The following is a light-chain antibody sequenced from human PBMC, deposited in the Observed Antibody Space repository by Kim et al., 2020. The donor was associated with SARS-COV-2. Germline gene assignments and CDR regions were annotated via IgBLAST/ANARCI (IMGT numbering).Light chain of an antibody. CDR2: AAS. V-gene: IGKV1-27*01. J-gene: IGKJ1*01. CDR3: QKYNSALTWT. Sequence: SVGDRVTITCRAIQGISNYLAWYQQKPGKVPKLLIYAASTLQSGVPSRFSGSGSGTDFTLTISSLQPEDVATYYCQKYNSALTWTFGQGTKVDIK. CDR1: QGISNY.